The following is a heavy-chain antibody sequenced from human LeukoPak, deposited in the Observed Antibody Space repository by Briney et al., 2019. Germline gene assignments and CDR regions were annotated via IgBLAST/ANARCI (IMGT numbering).Heavy chain of an antibody. J-gene: IGHJ6*02. CDR2: LSGSAGST. V-gene: IGHV3-23*01. CDR3: ARGYSTIYYYNGMDV. CDR1: GFTFSSYA. Sequence: GGSLRLSCAASGFTFSSYAMSWVRQAPGKGLEWVSVLSGSAGSTYYADSVKGRFTISRDNAKNSLYLQMNSLRAEDTAVYYCARGYSTIYYYNGMDVWGQGTTVTVSS. D-gene: IGHD6-13*01.